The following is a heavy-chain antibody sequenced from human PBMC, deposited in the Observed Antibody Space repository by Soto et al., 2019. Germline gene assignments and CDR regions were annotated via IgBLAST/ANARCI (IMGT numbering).Heavy chain of an antibody. D-gene: IGHD5-18*01. Sequence: SETLSLTCTVSGGSVSSGSYYWSWIRQPPGKGLEWIGYIYYSGSTNYNPSLKSRVTISVDTSKNQFSLKLSSVTAADTAVYYCARDFTSYGTNWFDPWGQGTLVTVSS. CDR1: GGSVSSGSYY. CDR2: IYYSGST. CDR3: ARDFTSYGTNWFDP. J-gene: IGHJ5*02. V-gene: IGHV4-61*01.